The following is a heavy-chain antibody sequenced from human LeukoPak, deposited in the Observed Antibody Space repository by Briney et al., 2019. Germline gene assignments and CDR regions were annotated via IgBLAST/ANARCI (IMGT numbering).Heavy chain of an antibody. CDR2: IYSGGDT. CDR1: GFSVSTNY. D-gene: IGHD1-1*01. V-gene: IGHV3-53*01. J-gene: IGHJ4*02. Sequence: GGSLRLSCAASGFSVSTNYLTWVRQAPGKGLEWVSIIYSGGDTYYADSVEGRFIISRDSSKNTLYLQMSSLRAEDTAIHCCARDDNWNDGRGLDNWGQGTLVTVSS. CDR3: ARDDNWNDGRGLDN.